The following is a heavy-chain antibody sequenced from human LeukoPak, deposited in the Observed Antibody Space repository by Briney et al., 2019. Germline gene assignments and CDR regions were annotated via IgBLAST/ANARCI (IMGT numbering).Heavy chain of an antibody. Sequence: PGRSLRLSCAASGFTFSSYWMTWVRQAPGKGLEWVANIKQDGSEEYYVDSVKGRFTISRDNAKNSLYLQMNSLRAEDTAVYYCARDLVQTEGGYYGMDVWGQGTTVTVSS. CDR1: GFTFSSYW. V-gene: IGHV3-7*01. D-gene: IGHD3-16*01. CDR3: ARDLVQTEGGYYGMDV. CDR2: IKQDGSEE. J-gene: IGHJ6*02.